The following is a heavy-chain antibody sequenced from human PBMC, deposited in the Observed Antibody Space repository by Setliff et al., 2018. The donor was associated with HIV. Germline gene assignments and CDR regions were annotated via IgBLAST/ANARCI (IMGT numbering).Heavy chain of an antibody. CDR2: IYFTGSS. V-gene: IGHV4-59*01. D-gene: IGHD3-10*01. CDR1: GGSISTYY. CDR3: AGGLHYGLGKFGY. J-gene: IGHJ4*02. Sequence: SETLSLTCTVSGGSISTYYWSWIRQPPGKGLEWIGSIYFTGSSDNNPSLKSRVTLSVDTSKHQFSLKLSSVTAADTAVYYCAGGLHYGLGKFGYWGQGTLVTVSS.